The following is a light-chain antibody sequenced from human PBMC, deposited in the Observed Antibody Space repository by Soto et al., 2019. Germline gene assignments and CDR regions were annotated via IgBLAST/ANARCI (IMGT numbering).Light chain of an antibody. CDR1: SSDVGGYNY. CDR3: SSYTSSSTPHVV. J-gene: IGLJ2*01. CDR2: EVS. V-gene: IGLV2-14*01. Sequence: QSALTQPASVSGSPGQSITISCTGTSSDVGGYNYVSWYQQHPGKAPKLMIYEVSNRPSGVSNRFSGSKSGNTASLTISGLQAEDEPDYYCSSYTSSSTPHVVFGGGTKLTVL.